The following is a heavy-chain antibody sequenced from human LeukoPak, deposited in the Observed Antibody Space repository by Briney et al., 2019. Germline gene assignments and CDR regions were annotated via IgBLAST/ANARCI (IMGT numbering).Heavy chain of an antibody. V-gene: IGHV3-21*01. Sequence: GGSLRLSCAASGFTFSSYSMNWVRQAPGKGLEWVSSISSSSSYIYYADSVKGRFTISRDNAKNSLYLQMNSLRAEDTAVYYCAREVTEDYYDCSGYDDYWGQGTLVTVSS. CDR1: GFTFSSYS. CDR2: ISSSSSYI. D-gene: IGHD3-22*01. J-gene: IGHJ4*02. CDR3: AREVTEDYYDCSGYDDY.